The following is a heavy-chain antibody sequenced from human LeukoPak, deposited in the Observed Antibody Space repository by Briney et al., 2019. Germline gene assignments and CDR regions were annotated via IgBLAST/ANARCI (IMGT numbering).Heavy chain of an antibody. Sequence: ASETLSLTCTVSGGSISSYYWSWIRQPAGKGLEWIGRIYTSGSTNYNPSLKSRVTTSVDTSKNQFSLKLSSVTAADTAVYYCARDQRWIFGVVEYAFDIWGQGTMVTVSS. CDR1: GGSISSYY. V-gene: IGHV4-4*07. J-gene: IGHJ3*02. CDR3: ARDQRWIFGVVEYAFDI. D-gene: IGHD3-3*01. CDR2: IYTSGST.